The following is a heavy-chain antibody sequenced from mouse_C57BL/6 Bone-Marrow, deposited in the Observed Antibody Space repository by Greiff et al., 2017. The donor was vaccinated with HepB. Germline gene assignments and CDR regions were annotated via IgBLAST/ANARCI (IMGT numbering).Heavy chain of an antibody. Sequence: QVQLQQPGAELVMPGASVKLSCKASGYTFTSYWMHWVKQRPGQGLEWIGEIDPSDSYTNYNQKFKGKSTLTVDKSSSTAYMQLSSLTSEDSAVYYGARWDYGSSFAYWGQGTLVTVSA. CDR3: ARWDYGSSFAY. CDR2: IDPSDSYT. D-gene: IGHD1-1*01. CDR1: GYTFTSYW. V-gene: IGHV1-69*01. J-gene: IGHJ3*01.